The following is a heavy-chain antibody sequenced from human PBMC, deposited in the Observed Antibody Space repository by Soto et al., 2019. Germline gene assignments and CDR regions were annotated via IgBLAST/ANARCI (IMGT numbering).Heavy chain of an antibody. J-gene: IGHJ4*02. CDR1: GGSLSYNV. CDR3: ASFSRGTRSGFTAD. D-gene: IGHD3-3*01. V-gene: IGHV1-69*12. CDR2: VIPFSGTT. Sequence: QVQLVQSGAEVKKPGSSVKVSCKASGGSLSYNVISWVRQVPGQGLEWMGGVIPFSGTTTYAQKFQDRVTITADESASSAHMELRSLTSEDTAVYYCASFSRGTRSGFTADWGQGTPVAVSS.